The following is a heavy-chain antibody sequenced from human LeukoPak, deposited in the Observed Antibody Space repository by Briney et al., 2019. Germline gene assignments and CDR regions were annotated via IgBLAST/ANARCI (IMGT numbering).Heavy chain of an antibody. CDR1: GDSISTAAYY. D-gene: IGHD6-6*01. V-gene: IGHV4-39*07. J-gene: IGHJ1*01. CDR2: INYNGNT. Sequence: SETLSLTCTVSGDSISTAAYYWSWIRQPPGKGLEWIGSINYNGNTFYKPSLKSRVTMSLDTSRDHFSLNVISVTAADTAVYYCAREFESSPRDWGQGTLVTVSS. CDR3: AREFESSPRD.